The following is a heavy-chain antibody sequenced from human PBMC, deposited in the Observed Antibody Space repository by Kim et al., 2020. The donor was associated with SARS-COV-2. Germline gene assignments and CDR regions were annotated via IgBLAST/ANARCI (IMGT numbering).Heavy chain of an antibody. Sequence: GGSLRLSCAASGFTFSSYAMSWVRQAPGKGLEWVSAISGSGGSTYYADSVKGRFTISRDNSKNTLYLQMNSLRAEDTAVYYCAKVDLRSTYYYDSSGYSGAFDIWGQGTMVTVSS. CDR3: AKVDLRSTYYYDSSGYSGAFDI. D-gene: IGHD3-22*01. V-gene: IGHV3-23*01. CDR2: ISGSGGST. J-gene: IGHJ3*02. CDR1: GFTFSSYA.